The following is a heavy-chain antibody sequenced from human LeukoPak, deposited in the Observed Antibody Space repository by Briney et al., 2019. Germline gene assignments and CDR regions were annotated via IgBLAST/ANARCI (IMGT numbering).Heavy chain of an antibody. J-gene: IGHJ4*02. V-gene: IGHV1-69*05. CDR1: GGTLTSYA. CDR2: IIPISDTT. Sequence: GASVKVSCKASGGTLTSYAISWVRQAPGQGLEWMGGIIPISDTTNYAQKFQGRVTITTDESTSTAYMELSSLRSEDTAMYYCASRDLYDSSGHYYIFDYWGQGTLVTVSS. CDR3: ASRDLYDSSGHYYIFDY. D-gene: IGHD3-22*01.